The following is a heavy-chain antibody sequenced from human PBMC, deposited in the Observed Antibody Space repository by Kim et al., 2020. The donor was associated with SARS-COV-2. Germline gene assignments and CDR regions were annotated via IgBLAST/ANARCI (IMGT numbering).Heavy chain of an antibody. CDR1: GYTFTNYD. J-gene: IGHJ2*01. V-gene: IGHV1-8*01. D-gene: IGHD3-10*01. CDR2: MNPNSGNT. Sequence: ASVKVSCRASGYTFTNYDINWVRQAAGQGLEWMGWMNPNSGNTGYTQKFQGRVTMTRDTSESVAYMELGSLRSDDTAVYYCARAFRARDHPGSLFSRCWYLDLWGRGTLVTVSS. CDR3: ARAFRARDHPGSLFSRCWYLDL.